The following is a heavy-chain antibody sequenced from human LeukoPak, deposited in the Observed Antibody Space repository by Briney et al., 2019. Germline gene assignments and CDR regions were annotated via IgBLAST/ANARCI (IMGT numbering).Heavy chain of an antibody. CDR2: ISYGETT. J-gene: IGHJ6*03. Sequence: SETLSLTCTVSGGSINNYFWTWIRQPPGKGLQWIGYISYGETTSYNPSLKSRVTMSLETSKNQFSLRLTSVTAADTAVYYCARDQDSSSWYVFSYYYYMDVWGKGTTVTVSS. CDR1: GGSINNYF. V-gene: IGHV4-59*01. CDR3: ARDQDSSSWYVFSYYYYMDV. D-gene: IGHD6-13*01.